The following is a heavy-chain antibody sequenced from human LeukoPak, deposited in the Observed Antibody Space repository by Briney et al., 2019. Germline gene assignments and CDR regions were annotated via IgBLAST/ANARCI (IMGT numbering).Heavy chain of an antibody. J-gene: IGHJ3*02. CDR2: IYYSGST. V-gene: IGHV4-59*01. D-gene: IGHD2-2*01. CDR3: ASGGYCSSTSCYDPDAFDI. Sequence: PSETLSLTCTVSGGSISSYYWSWIRQPPGEGLEWIGYIYYSGSTNYNPSLKSRVTISVDTSKNQFSLKLSSVTAADTAVYYCASGGYCSSTSCYDPDAFDIWGQGTMVTVSS. CDR1: GGSISSYY.